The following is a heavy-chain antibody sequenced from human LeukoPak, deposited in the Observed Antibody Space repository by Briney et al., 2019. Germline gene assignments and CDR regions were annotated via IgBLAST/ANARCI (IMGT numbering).Heavy chain of an antibody. J-gene: IGHJ4*02. Sequence: GASVKVSCKASGYTFTSYGISWVRQAPGQGLEWMGWISASNGNTNYAQKLQGRVTMTTDTSTSTAYMELRSLRSDDTAVSYCARDYYDSSGYFLRGDYWGQGTLVTVSS. D-gene: IGHD3-22*01. V-gene: IGHV1-18*01. CDR2: ISASNGNT. CDR3: ARDYYDSSGYFLRGDY. CDR1: GYTFTSYG.